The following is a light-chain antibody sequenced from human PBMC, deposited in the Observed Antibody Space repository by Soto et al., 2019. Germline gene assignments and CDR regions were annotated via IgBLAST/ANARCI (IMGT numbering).Light chain of an antibody. J-gene: IGLJ1*01. Sequence: QSVRTQPPSVSAAPGQRVTSSCSGSSSNIGNNYVSWYQQLPGTAPKLLIYDNNNRPSGIPDRFSGSKSGTSATLGITGLQTGDEADYYCATWDSSLSAGVFGTGTKVTVL. CDR1: SSNIGNNY. V-gene: IGLV1-51*01. CDR3: ATWDSSLSAGV. CDR2: DNN.